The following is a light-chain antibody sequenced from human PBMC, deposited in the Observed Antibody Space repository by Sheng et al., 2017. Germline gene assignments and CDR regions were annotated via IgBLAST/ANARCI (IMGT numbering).Light chain of an antibody. Sequence: DIQMTQSPSTLSASVGDRVTITCRASQSLSTWLAWYQQKPGKAPKLVIYKASNLPGEVPSRFSASGSGTEFTLTISSLQPEDFATYYCQQYNSYPYTFGQGTKLEIK. V-gene: IGKV1-5*03. CDR1: QSLSTW. CDR3: QQYNSYPYT. J-gene: IGKJ2*01. CDR2: KAS.